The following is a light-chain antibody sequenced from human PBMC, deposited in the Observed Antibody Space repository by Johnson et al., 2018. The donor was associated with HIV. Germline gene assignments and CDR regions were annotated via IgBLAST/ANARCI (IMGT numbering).Light chain of an antibody. V-gene: IGLV1-51*01. CDR2: DTY. Sequence: QSVLTQSPSVSAAPGQKVTISCSGSSSNIVNNYVSWYQQLPGTAPKLLIYDTYKRPSGIPDRFSGSKSGTSATLGITGLQTGDEADYYCGTWDSSLSAPYGLRTGTKLT. CDR1: SSNIVNNY. J-gene: IGLJ1*01. CDR3: GTWDSSLSAPYG.